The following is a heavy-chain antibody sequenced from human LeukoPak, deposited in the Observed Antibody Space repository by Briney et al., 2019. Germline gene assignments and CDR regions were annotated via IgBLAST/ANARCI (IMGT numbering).Heavy chain of an antibody. D-gene: IGHD2/OR15-2a*01. V-gene: IGHV3-43*02. CDR3: GTWAFYHGLDV. CDR1: GFSFGDYA. CDR2: IRADGGRT. Sequence: GGSLRLSCAASGFSFGDYAMHWVRQAPGKGLEWVSLIRADGGRTYYADSVNGRFTISRDNSKNSLYLQMNSLRTDDTALYYCGTWAFYHGLDVWGQGTAVTVSS. J-gene: IGHJ6*02.